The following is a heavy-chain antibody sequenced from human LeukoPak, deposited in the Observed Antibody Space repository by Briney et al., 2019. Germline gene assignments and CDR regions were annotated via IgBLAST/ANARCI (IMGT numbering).Heavy chain of an antibody. J-gene: IGHJ1*01. CDR2: IIPIFGTA. CDR1: GGAFSSYA. Sequence: SVKVSCKASGGAFSSYAISWVRQAPGQGLEWMGGIIPIFGTANYAQKFQGRVTITADESTSTAYMELSSLRSEDTAVYYCARVPEGDSSGSEYFQHWGQGTLVTVSS. V-gene: IGHV1-69*13. D-gene: IGHD3-22*01. CDR3: ARVPEGDSSGSEYFQH.